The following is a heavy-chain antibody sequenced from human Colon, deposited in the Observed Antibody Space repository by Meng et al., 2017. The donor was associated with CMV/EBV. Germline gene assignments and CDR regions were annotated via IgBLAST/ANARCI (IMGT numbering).Heavy chain of an antibody. CDR3: ATISGGDFDF. Sequence: LVHAGAQHMKPRSDLQFPLKTSGHTLTRYFTFWGHQAPEQGLDWRRSHNPNSADTNSEQKFHARLTIPRATSIHTAYMELGSLRSDDTAVYYCATISGGDFDFWGQGTLVTVSS. V-gene: IGHV1-2*02. CDR2: HNPNSADT. CDR1: GHTLTRYF. J-gene: IGHJ4*02. D-gene: IGHD3-10*01.